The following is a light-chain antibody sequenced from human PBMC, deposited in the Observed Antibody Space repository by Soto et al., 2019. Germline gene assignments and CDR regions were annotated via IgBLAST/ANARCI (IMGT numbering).Light chain of an antibody. J-gene: IGKJ1*01. CDR1: QNIANY. CDR3: QQSYRTPRT. V-gene: IGKV1-39*01. CDR2: DAS. Sequence: DIQMTQSPSYLSAAIGDRVTISCRTSQNIANYLNWYQQRPGRAPKLLIYDASSLQSGVPSRFSGSGSGTDFTLTINSLQPEDFATYYCQQSYRTPRTFGPGTKVDIK.